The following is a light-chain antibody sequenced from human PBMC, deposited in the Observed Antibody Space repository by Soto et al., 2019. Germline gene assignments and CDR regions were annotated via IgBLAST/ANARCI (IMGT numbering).Light chain of an antibody. J-gene: IGLJ2*01. CDR3: QSYDSSLSAVV. V-gene: IGLV1-40*01. CDR1: SSNIGAPYD. CDR2: INT. Sequence: QAVVTQPPSVSGAPGQRVTISCTGSSSNIGAPYDVHWYQHLPGTAPKLLIYINTDRPSGVPDRFSGSRSGTSASLAISGLQAEDEADYYCQSYDSSLSAVVFGGGTKVTVL.